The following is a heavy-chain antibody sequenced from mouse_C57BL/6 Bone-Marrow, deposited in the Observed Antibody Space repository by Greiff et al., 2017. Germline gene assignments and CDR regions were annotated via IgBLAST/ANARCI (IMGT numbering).Heavy chain of an antibody. V-gene: IGHV14-1*01. CDR2: IDPEDGAT. J-gene: IGHJ3*01. Sequence: VHVQQSGAELVRPGASVTLSCTASGFNITDYYMHWVKQRPEQGLEWIGRIDPEDGATEYAPKVQGKATMTADTSSNTAYLQLSSVTSEDTAVYDCAGYRFAYWGQGTLVTVSA. D-gene: IGHD2-2*01. CDR3: AGYRFAY. CDR1: GFNITDYY.